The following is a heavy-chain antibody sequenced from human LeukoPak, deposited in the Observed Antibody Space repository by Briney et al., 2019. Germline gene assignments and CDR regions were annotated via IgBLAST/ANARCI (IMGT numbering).Heavy chain of an antibody. CDR2: INHSGST. CDR1: GGSFSGYY. J-gene: IGHJ4*02. Sequence: SETLSLTCAVYGGSFSGYYWSWIRQPPGKGLEWIGEINHSGSTNYNPSLKSRVTISVDTSKNQFSLKLSSVTAADTAVYYCARVGYGDACLDYWGQGTLVTVSS. D-gene: IGHD4-17*01. CDR3: ARVGYGDACLDY. V-gene: IGHV4-34*01.